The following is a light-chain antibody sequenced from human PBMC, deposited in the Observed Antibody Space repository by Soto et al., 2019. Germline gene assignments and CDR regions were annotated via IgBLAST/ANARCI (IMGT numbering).Light chain of an antibody. J-gene: IGKJ3*01. V-gene: IGKV3-11*01. CDR2: DAS. CDR1: QSISVY. Sequence: EIVLTQSPATLSLSPGERATLSCRASQSISVYLAWYQQKPGQAPRLLIYDASTRATGIPARFSGSGSGTDFTLTISSLEVEDSAVYYCLQRSNWLTFGPGTKVDIK. CDR3: LQRSNWLT.